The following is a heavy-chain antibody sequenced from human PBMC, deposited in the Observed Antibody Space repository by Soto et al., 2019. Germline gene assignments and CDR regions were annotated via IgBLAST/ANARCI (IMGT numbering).Heavy chain of an antibody. J-gene: IGHJ6*02. CDR2: ISAYNGNT. CDR3: ARENGLLWFGELFQLVNYYYYGMDV. CDR1: GYTFINYY. V-gene: IGHV1-18*01. Sequence: GASVKVSCKASGYTFINYYMHWVRQAPGQGLEWMGWISAYNGNTNYAQKLQGRVTMTTDTSTSTAYMELRSLRSDDTAVYYCARENGLLWFGELFQLVNYYYYGMDVWGQGTMVTVS. D-gene: IGHD3-10*01.